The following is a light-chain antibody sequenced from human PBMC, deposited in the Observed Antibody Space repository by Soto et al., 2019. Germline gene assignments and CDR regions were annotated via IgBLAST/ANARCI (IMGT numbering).Light chain of an antibody. J-gene: IGKJ1*01. CDR2: GAS. Sequence: AIQMTQSPSSLSASVGDRVTITCRASQGIRNDLGWYQQKPGKAPKLLMYGASTLQSGVPSRFSGSGSGTDFTLTISSLQPDDFATYYCLQDYNFPRTFGQGTKVEIK. CDR3: LQDYNFPRT. CDR1: QGIRND. V-gene: IGKV1-6*01.